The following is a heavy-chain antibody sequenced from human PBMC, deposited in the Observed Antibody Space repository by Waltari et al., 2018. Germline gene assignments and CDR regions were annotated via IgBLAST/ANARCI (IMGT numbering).Heavy chain of an antibody. CDR3: AKDHIAAAGGVFDY. V-gene: IGHV3-48*01. D-gene: IGHD6-13*01. Sequence: EVQLVESGGGLVQPGGSLRLSCAASGFTFSSYSMNWVRQAPGKGLEWVSYISSSSSTIYYADTVKGGITITRDNSKNTLYLKMNSQRAEDTAVYYCAKDHIAAAGGVFDYWGQGTLVTVSS. CDR1: GFTFSSYS. J-gene: IGHJ4*02. CDR2: ISSSSSTI.